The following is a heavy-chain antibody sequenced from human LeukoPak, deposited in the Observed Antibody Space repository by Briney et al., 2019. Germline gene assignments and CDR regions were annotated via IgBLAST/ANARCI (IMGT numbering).Heavy chain of an antibody. CDR3: ARALAAAGPLLFDP. D-gene: IGHD6-13*01. CDR2: IIPIFGTA. CDR1: GGTFSSYA. Sequence: ASVKVSCKASGGTFSSYAISWVRQAPGQGLEWMGGIIPIFGTANYAQKFQGRVTITTDESTSTAYMELSSLRSEDTAVCYCARALAAAGPLLFDPWGQGTLVTVSS. J-gene: IGHJ5*02. V-gene: IGHV1-69*05.